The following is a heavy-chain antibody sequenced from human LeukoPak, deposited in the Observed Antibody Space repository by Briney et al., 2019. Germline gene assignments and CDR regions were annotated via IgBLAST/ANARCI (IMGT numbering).Heavy chain of an antibody. Sequence: SGGSLRLSCAASGFTFGAYYMSWIRQAPGKGLEWVSYISGSGSYTSYADSVKGRFTISRDNAKNSLYLQMNSLRAEDTAVYYCARRESSSWYFVDYWGQGTLVTVSS. CDR3: ARRESSSWYFVDY. V-gene: IGHV3-11*03. D-gene: IGHD6-13*01. CDR1: GFTFGAYY. CDR2: ISGSGSYT. J-gene: IGHJ4*02.